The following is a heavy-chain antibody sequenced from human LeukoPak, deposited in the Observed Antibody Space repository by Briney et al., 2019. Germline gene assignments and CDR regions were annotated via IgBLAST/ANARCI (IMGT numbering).Heavy chain of an antibody. CDR1: GYSMSSGYY. Sequence: SETLSLTCTVSGYSMSSGYYWGWIRQPPERGLEWIGSMYHTGSTYYNPSLKSRVTISVDTSKNQFYLKLSSVTAADTAVYYCARAGGYSGYDADNWFDPWGQGTLVTVSS. V-gene: IGHV4-38-2*02. CDR3: ARAGGYSGYDADNWFDP. J-gene: IGHJ5*02. D-gene: IGHD5-12*01. CDR2: MYHTGST.